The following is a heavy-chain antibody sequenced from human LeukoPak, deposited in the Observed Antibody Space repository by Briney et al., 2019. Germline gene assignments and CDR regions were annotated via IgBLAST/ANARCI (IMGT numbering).Heavy chain of an antibody. Sequence: GGSLRLSCAASGFTFSTYSMSWVRQAPGKGLEWLSFISSGSSHMYYVDSMKGRFTISRDNAKNSLYLQMNGLRAEDTAVYYCARDLAPIVGATDYWGQGTLVTVSS. CDR3: ARDLAPIVGATDY. CDR2: ISSGSSHM. D-gene: IGHD1-26*01. CDR1: GFTFSTYS. J-gene: IGHJ4*02. V-gene: IGHV3-21*01.